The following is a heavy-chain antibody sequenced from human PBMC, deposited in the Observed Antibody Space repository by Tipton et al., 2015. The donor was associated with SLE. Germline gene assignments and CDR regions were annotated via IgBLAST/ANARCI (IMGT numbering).Heavy chain of an antibody. CDR2: VYYSGST. D-gene: IGHD5-18*01. CDR1: GASIRSFC. J-gene: IGHJ2*01. Sequence: LRLSCTVSGASIRSFCWSWIRQPPGKGLEWFGYVYYSGSTNYNPSLKSRVTISDDTSKNQLSLMLSSVTDVDTAVYYCPRTAGRSVKLWYFGLWGRGTLVSVTS. V-gene: IGHV4-59*12. CDR3: PRTAGRSVKLWYFGL.